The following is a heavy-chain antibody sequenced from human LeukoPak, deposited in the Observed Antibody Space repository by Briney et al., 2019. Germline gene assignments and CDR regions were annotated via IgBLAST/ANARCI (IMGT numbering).Heavy chain of an antibody. V-gene: IGHV3-9*01. J-gene: IGHJ4*02. CDR2: ISWNSGSI. D-gene: IGHD3-16*01. CDR3: AKDNGRGGNFVY. CDR1: GFTFDDYA. Sequence: GGSLRLSCAASGFTFDDYAMHWVRQAPGKGLEWVPGISWNSGSIGYADSVKGRFTISRDNAKNSLYLQMNSLRAEDTALYYCAKDNGRGGNFVYWGRGTLVTVSS.